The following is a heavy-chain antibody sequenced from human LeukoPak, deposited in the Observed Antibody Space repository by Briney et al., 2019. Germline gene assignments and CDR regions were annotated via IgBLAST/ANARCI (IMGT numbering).Heavy chain of an antibody. V-gene: IGHV4-34*01. CDR3: ARGWRYDSSGYYFAYYYYYMDV. J-gene: IGHJ6*03. Sequence: SETLSLTCAVYGGSFSGYYWSWIRQPPGKGLEWIGEINHSGSTNYNPSLKSRVTISVDTSKNQFSLKLSSVTAADTAVYYCARGWRYDSSGYYFAYYYYYMDVWGKGTTVTVSS. CDR2: INHSGST. CDR1: GGSFSGYY. D-gene: IGHD3-22*01.